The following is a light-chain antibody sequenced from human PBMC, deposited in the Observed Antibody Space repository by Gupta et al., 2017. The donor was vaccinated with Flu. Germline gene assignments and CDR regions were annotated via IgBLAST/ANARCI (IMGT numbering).Light chain of an antibody. CDR1: QDINKY. Sequence: DIQMTQSPSSLSASVGDRVTITCQASQDINKYLNWYQQKPGKAPKLLIYAASNLEIGVPSRFSGSGDGTDFTFTISSRQHEDIATYYVQQFDNLYSFGQWTKLEIK. CDR2: AAS. CDR3: QQFDNLYS. V-gene: IGKV1-33*01. J-gene: IGKJ2*03.